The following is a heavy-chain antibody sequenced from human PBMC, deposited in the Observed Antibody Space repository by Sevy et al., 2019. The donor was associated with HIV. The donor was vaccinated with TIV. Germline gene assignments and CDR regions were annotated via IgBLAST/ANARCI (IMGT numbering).Heavy chain of an antibody. CDR3: ARERRAAAGYYYYMDV. J-gene: IGHJ6*03. Sequence: GGSLRLSCAASGFTFSDYYMSWIRQAPGKGLERVSYISSSSSYTNYADSVKGRFTISRDNAKNSLYLQMNSLRAEDTAVYYCARERRAAAGYYYYMDVWGKGTTVTVSS. D-gene: IGHD6-13*01. CDR1: GFTFSDYY. CDR2: ISSSSSYT. V-gene: IGHV3-11*06.